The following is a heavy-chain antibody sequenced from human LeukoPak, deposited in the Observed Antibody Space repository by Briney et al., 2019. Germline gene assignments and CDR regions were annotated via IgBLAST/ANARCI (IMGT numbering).Heavy chain of an antibody. CDR3: ASGPPKRGVRLDY. D-gene: IGHD4-17*01. Sequence: SVKVSCKASGYTFTTYGITWVRQAPGQGLEWMGGIIPIFGTANYAQKFQGRVTITADKSTSTAYMELSSLRSEDTAVYYCASGPPKRGVRLDYWGQGTLVTVSS. CDR1: GYTFTTYG. V-gene: IGHV1-69*06. J-gene: IGHJ4*02. CDR2: IIPIFGTA.